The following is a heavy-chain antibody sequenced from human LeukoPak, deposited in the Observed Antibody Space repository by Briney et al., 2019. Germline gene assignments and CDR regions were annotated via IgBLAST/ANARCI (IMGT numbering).Heavy chain of an antibody. CDR2: INPTGGST. J-gene: IGHJ3*02. D-gene: IGHD3-22*01. V-gene: IGHV1-46*01. Sequence: GASVKVSCKASGYTFTSYYMHWVRQAPGQGLEWMGIINPTGGSTSYAQKFQGRVTMTRDTSTSTVYMELSSLRSEDTALYYCARDDARYYDSSGYPYNAFDIWGQGTMVTVSS. CDR3: ARDDARYYDSSGYPYNAFDI. CDR1: GYTFTSYY.